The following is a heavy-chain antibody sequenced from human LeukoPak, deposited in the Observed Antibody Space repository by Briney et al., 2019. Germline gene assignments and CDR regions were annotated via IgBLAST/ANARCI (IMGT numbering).Heavy chain of an antibody. D-gene: IGHD1-1*01. V-gene: IGHV4-59*01. CDR1: GGSISSYY. CDR2: IYYSGST. Sequence: SETLSLTCTVSGGSISSYYWSWIRQPPGKGLEWIGYIYYSGSTNYNPSLKSRVTISVDTSKNQFSLKLSSVTAADTAVYYCARDPSWNDGYYYYYMDVWGKGTTVTVSS. CDR3: ARDPSWNDGYYYYYMDV. J-gene: IGHJ6*03.